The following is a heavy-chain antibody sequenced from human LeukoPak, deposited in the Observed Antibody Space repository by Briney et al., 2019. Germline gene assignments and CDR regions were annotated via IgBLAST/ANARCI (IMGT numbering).Heavy chain of an antibody. CDR3: GRARYASSGCLDY. D-gene: IGHD3-22*01. J-gene: IGHJ4*02. V-gene: IGHV3-7*01. CDR2: IKQDGSEK. CDR1: GFTSSSYW. Sequence: GGSLRLSCVSSGFTSSSYWMSWVRQAPGKWLEWVANIKQDGSEKYYVESVKGRFSISRDNAKNSLYLQMNSLRAEDTAVYYCGRARYASSGCLDYWGQGTLVTVSS.